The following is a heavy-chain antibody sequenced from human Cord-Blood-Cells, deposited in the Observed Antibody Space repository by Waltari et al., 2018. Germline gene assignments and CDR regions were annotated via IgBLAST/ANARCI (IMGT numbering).Heavy chain of an antibody. CDR2: IYYSGST. Sequence: QVQLQESGPGLVKPSETLSLTCTVSGGSISSYYWSWIRQPPGKGLEWIGYIYYSGSTNTTPPRKSRVTISVDTSKNQFSLKLSSVTAADTAVYYCARGKWSSSWYDAFDIWGQGTMVTVSS. CDR1: GGSISSYY. J-gene: IGHJ3*02. V-gene: IGHV4-59*01. CDR3: ARGKWSSSWYDAFDI. D-gene: IGHD6-13*01.